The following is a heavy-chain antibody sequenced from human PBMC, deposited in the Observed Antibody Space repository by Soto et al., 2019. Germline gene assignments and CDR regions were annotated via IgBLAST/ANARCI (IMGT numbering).Heavy chain of an antibody. V-gene: IGHV1-69*13. CDR1: GGTFSSYA. D-gene: IGHD6-6*01. CDR3: AHSSSSGSHWFDP. J-gene: IGHJ5*02. Sequence: ASVKVSCKASGGTFSSYAISWVRQAPGQGLEWMGGIIPIFGTANYAQKFQGRVTITADESTSTAYMELSSLRSEDTAVYYCAHSSSSGSHWFDPWGQGTLVTV. CDR2: IIPIFGTA.